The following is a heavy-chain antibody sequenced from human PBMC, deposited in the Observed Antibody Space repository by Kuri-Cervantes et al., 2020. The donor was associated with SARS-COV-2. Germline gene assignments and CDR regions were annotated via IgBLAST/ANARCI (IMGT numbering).Heavy chain of an antibody. D-gene: IGHD2-21*01. CDR3: ARIPATGPVAGGFDS. CDR2: INHTGST. CDR1: GGSFNNYY. Sequence: SETLSLTCAVYGGSFNNYYWNWIRQPPGKGLGWIGEINHTGSTNYNPSLKSRVTISAVTSKNQFSLKVNSVTAADTAMYYCARIPATGPVAGGFDSWGLGTLVTVSS. V-gene: IGHV4-34*01. J-gene: IGHJ4*02.